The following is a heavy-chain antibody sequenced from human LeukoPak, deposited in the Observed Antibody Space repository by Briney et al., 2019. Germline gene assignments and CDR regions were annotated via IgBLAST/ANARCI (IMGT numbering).Heavy chain of an antibody. CDR1: ALTFSSYA. J-gene: IGHJ4*02. CDR3: AKGPNYYYDGNAYFDY. Sequence: GRSLRLSCAAYALTFSSYAMGWDRQAQGRVLRWVSGISGSGGSTFYAGSVKGRFTISRDNSKNTLYLRMNSLRREDTAVYYCAKGPNYYYDGNAYFDYWGQGTLVTVSS. D-gene: IGHD3-22*01. V-gene: IGHV3-23*01. CDR2: ISGSGGST.